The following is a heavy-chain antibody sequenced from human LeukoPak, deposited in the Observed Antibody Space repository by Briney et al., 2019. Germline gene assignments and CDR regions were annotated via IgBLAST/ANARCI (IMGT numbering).Heavy chain of an antibody. Sequence: GGSLRLSCAASGFPFSEYSMNWDRQAPGKGLEWISYIGISSGNTKYADSVKGRFTVSGDNARNSLYLQMNSLRVEDTAVYYCARDHNYAFDNWGQGTLVTVSS. CDR2: IGISSGNT. D-gene: IGHD1-1*01. V-gene: IGHV3-11*06. J-gene: IGHJ4*02. CDR1: GFPFSEYS. CDR3: ARDHNYAFDN.